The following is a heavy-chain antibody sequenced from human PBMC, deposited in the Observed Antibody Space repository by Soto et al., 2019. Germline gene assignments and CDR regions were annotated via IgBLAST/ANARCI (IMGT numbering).Heavy chain of an antibody. CDR1: GGSISSSSYY. D-gene: IGHD5-18*01. CDR2: IYYSGST. Sequence: SETLSLTCTVSGGSISSSSYYWGWIRQPPGKGLEWIGSIYYSGSTYYNPSLKSRVTISVDTSKNQFSLKLSSVAAADTAVYYCVLGWSGYSYGLFDPWGQGTLVTVSS. V-gene: IGHV4-39*01. CDR3: VLGWSGYSYGLFDP. J-gene: IGHJ5*02.